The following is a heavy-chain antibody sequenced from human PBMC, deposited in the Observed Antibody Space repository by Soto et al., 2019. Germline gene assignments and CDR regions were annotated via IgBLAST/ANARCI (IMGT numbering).Heavy chain of an antibody. CDR3: ARDPYRQDHTAMGQFDY. J-gene: IGHJ4*02. V-gene: IGHV1-18*01. Sequence: QVQLVQSGAEVKKPGASVKVSCKASGYTFTSYGISWVRQAPGQGLEWMGWISAYNGNTNYAQKLQGRVTMTTDTATSTAYMELRSLRSDDTAVYYCARDPYRQDHTAMGQFDYWGQGTLVTVSS. CDR2: ISAYNGNT. D-gene: IGHD5-18*01. CDR1: GYTFTSYG.